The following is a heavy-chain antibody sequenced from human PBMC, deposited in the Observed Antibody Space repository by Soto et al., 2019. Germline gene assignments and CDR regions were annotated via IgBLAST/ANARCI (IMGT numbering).Heavy chain of an antibody. CDR1: GGSVNSDAFY. J-gene: IGHJ2*01. CDR2: VYYTGST. V-gene: IGHV4-61*03. Sequence: QVQLQESGPGVVKPSETLSLTCTVSGGSVNSDAFYWTWVRQPPGSGLEYLGYVYYTGSTNYNPSLKSRVTVSLDMSTNHFSLKLTSVTAADTAVYYCAMVLDTSWYFDLWGRGTLVTVSS. CDR3: AMVLDTSWYFDL. D-gene: IGHD2-21*01.